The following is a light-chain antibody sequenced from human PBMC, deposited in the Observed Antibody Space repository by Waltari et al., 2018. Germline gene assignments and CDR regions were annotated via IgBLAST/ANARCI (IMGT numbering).Light chain of an antibody. Sequence: EFVLTQSPATLSLSPGERATLPCRASQSVRGYLAWYQPKPGQAPRLLIHDTSNRATGTPARFSGSGSGTDFTLTISSLEPEDFAVYYCQHRGHWPPDATFGPGTKVDIK. V-gene: IGKV3-11*01. J-gene: IGKJ3*01. CDR1: QSVRGY. CDR2: DTS. CDR3: QHRGHWPPDAT.